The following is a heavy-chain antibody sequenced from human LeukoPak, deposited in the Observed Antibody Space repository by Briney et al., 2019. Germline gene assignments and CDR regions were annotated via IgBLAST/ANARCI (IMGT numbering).Heavy chain of an antibody. CDR1: GGTFSSYA. V-gene: IGHV1-69*13. CDR3: ARAEDQGRYFDWLPGFDP. D-gene: IGHD3-9*01. J-gene: IGHJ5*02. Sequence: SVKVSCKASGGTFSSYAISWVRQAPGQGLEWMGGILPIFGTAIYAQHFQGRLTITADESTNSAYMELNRLRSDDTAVYYCARAEDQGRYFDWLPGFDPWGQGTLVTVSS. CDR2: ILPIFGTA.